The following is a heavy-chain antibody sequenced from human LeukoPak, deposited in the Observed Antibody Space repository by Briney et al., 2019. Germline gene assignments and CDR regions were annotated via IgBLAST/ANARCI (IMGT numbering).Heavy chain of an antibody. CDR1: GFTFSSYS. V-gene: IGHV3-21*01. D-gene: IGHD2-2*01. J-gene: IGHJ4*02. CDR3: ARGALGYCSSTSCLFDY. Sequence: GGSLRLSCAASGFTFSSYSMNWVRQAPGKGLEWVSSISSSSSYIYYADSVKGRFTISRDNAKNSLYLQMNSLRAEDTAVYYCARGALGYCSSTSCLFDYWGQGTLVTVSS. CDR2: ISSSSSYI.